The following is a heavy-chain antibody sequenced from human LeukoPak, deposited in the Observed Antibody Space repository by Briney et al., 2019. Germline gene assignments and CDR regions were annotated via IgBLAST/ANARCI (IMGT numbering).Heavy chain of an antibody. Sequence: GGPLSSSGVAPTSTVTSKTMHWVRQAPGKGLEGVAVKSWNGGSINYADSVKGRFTISRDDSKNTLYLQMNSLRAEDTAVYYCARDLVYCSATSCKDYWGQGTLVTVSS. CDR2: KSWNGGSI. D-gene: IGHD2-2*01. CDR1: TSTVTSKT. V-gene: IGHV3-30-3*01. J-gene: IGHJ4*02. CDR3: ARDLVYCSATSCKDY.